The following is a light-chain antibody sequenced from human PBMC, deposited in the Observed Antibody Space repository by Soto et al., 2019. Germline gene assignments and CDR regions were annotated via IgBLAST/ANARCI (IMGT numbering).Light chain of an antibody. J-gene: IGKJ1*01. CDR3: QQYDNWPPWT. CDR1: QSVSSS. Sequence: EIVMTQSPDTLSVSPGERVTLSCRASQSVSSSLAWYQQRPGQAPRLLIYGASTRATGITDRFSGSGSGTEFTLTISSLQSEDFAVYYCQQYDNWPPWTFGQGTKVEIK. CDR2: GAS. V-gene: IGKV3D-15*01.